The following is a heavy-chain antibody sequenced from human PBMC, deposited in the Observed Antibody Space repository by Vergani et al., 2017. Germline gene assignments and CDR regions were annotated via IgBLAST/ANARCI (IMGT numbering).Heavy chain of an antibody. D-gene: IGHD6-19*01. Sequence: EVQLVESGGGLIQPGGSLRLSCAASGFTVSSNYMSWVRQAPGKGLEWVSGIYSGGSTYYVDSVKGRFTISRDNSKNTLYLQMNSRRAEDTAVYYCARVRIRLADYWGQGTLVTVSS. J-gene: IGHJ4*02. CDR1: GFTVSSNY. CDR3: ARVRIRLADY. V-gene: IGHV3-53*01. CDR2: IYSGGST.